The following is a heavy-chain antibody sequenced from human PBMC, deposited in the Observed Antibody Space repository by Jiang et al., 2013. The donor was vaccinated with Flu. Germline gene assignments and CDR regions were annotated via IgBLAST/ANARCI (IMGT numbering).Heavy chain of an antibody. V-gene: IGHV5-51*01. D-gene: IGHD1-26*01. CDR3: ARRLPRPSGSYPRENWFDP. J-gene: IGHJ5*02. CDR2: IYPGDSDT. CDR1: GYSFTSYW. Sequence: GYSFTSYWIGWVRQMPGKGLEWMGIIYPGDSDTRYSPSFQGQVTISADKSISTAYLQWSSLKASDTAMYYCARRLPRPSGSYPRENWFDPWGQGTLVTVSS.